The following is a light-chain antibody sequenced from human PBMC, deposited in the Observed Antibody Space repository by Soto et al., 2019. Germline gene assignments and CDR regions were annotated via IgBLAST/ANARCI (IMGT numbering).Light chain of an antibody. CDR3: QKYNSVPFT. Sequence: DIQMTQSPSSLSASVGDRVTITCRASQGLSSYLAWYQQKPGEVPKLLIYAASTLQSGVPSRFSGSGSGTDFTLTISSLQPEDVATYYCQKYNSVPFTFGPGTKVDIK. V-gene: IGKV1-27*01. J-gene: IGKJ3*01. CDR1: QGLSSY. CDR2: AAS.